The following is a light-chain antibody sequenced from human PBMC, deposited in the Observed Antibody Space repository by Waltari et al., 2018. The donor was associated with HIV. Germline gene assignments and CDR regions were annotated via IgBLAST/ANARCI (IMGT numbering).Light chain of an antibody. CDR1: RSDVGGYND. Sequence: QSALTQPASVSGSPGQSITISCIGSRSDVGGYNDVSWYQQHPGKAPKLLIYEVSYRPSGVSNRFSGSKSGNTASLTISGLQAEDETHYYCKSYTSSISYVFGTGTKVTVL. V-gene: IGLV2-14*01. CDR2: EVS. CDR3: KSYTSSISYV. J-gene: IGLJ1*01.